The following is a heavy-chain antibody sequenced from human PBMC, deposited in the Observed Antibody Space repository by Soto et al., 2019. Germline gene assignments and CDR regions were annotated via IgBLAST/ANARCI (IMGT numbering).Heavy chain of an antibody. CDR1: GFTFSGSA. Sequence: EVQLVESGGGLVQPGGSLKLSCAASGFTFSGSAMHWVRQASGKGLEWVGRIRSKANSYATAYAASVKGRFTISRDDSKNTAYLQMNSLKTEDTAVYYCTQYSSSGDYWGQGTLVTVSS. CDR2: IRSKANSYAT. J-gene: IGHJ4*02. V-gene: IGHV3-73*02. CDR3: TQYSSSGDY. D-gene: IGHD6-6*01.